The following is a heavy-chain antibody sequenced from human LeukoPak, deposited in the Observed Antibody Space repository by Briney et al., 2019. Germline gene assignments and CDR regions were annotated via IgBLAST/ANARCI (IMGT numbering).Heavy chain of an antibody. CDR1: GGSISGYY. Sequence: SETLSLTCTVSGGSISGYYWSWIRQSPGKGLEWIGYIYNSGSTNYNPSLQSRVIISVDTSKNQFSLNLSSVTAADTAVYYCARYGSGTYPRFDYWGQGTLVTVSS. J-gene: IGHJ4*02. V-gene: IGHV4-59*08. CDR3: ARYGSGTYPRFDY. D-gene: IGHD3-10*01. CDR2: IYNSGST.